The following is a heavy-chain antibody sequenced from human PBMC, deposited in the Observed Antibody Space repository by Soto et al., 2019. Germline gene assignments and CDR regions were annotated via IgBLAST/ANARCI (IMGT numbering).Heavy chain of an antibody. CDR1: GFTFSSYA. CDR2: ISGSGGST. CDR3: AKHKTAGYSSSWYPPAPNYYYYYGMDV. J-gene: IGHJ6*02. Sequence: GGSLRLSCAASGFTFSSYAMSWVRQAPGKGLEWVSAISGSGGSTYYADSVKGRFTISRDNSKNTLYLQMNSLRAEDTAVYYCAKHKTAGYSSSWYPPAPNYYYYYGMDVWGQGTTVTVSS. V-gene: IGHV3-23*01. D-gene: IGHD6-13*01.